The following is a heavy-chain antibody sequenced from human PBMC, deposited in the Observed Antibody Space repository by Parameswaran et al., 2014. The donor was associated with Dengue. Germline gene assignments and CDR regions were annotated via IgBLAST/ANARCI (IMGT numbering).Heavy chain of an antibody. Sequence: SWVRQAPGQGLEWMGTIIPIFGTANYAQNFQGRVTITADESTGTAYMELSSLRSEDTAVYYCARDRGNCSTTSCHTRWDVWGQGTTVTVSS. V-gene: IGHV1-69*15. CDR3: ARDRGNCSTTSCHTRWDV. CDR2: IIPIFGTA. J-gene: IGHJ6*02. D-gene: IGHD2-2*02.